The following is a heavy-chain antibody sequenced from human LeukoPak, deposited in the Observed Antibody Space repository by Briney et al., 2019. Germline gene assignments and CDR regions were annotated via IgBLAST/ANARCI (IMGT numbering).Heavy chain of an antibody. Sequence: EASVKVSCKASGGTFSSYAISWVRQAPGQGLEWMGRIIPILGIANYAQKFQGRVTITADKSTSTAYMELSSLRSEDTAVYYCACGERDIVVVPAAIRFFSGMDVWGQGTTVTVSS. V-gene: IGHV1-69*04. CDR3: ACGERDIVVVPAAIRFFSGMDV. D-gene: IGHD2-2*02. CDR2: IIPILGIA. J-gene: IGHJ6*02. CDR1: GGTFSSYA.